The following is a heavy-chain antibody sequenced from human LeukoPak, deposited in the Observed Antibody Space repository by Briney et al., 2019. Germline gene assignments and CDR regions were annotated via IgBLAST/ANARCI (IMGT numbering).Heavy chain of an antibody. CDR3: AKDTRQWPTAWSY. J-gene: IGHJ4*02. CDR1: GFTFSSYA. Sequence: GGSLRLSCAASGFTFSSYAMSWVRQAPGKGLEWVSAISGSGGSTYYADSVKGLFTISRDNSKNTLYLQMNSLRAEDTAVYYCAKDTRQWPTAWSYWGQGTLVTVSS. CDR2: ISGSGGST. D-gene: IGHD6-19*01. V-gene: IGHV3-23*01.